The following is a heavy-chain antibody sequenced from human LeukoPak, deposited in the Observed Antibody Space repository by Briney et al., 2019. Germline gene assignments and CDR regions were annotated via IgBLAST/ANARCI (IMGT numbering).Heavy chain of an antibody. D-gene: IGHD2-21*02. V-gene: IGHV4-4*02. Sequence: PSGTLSLTCAVSGGSVSHSNWWTWVRQSPGKGLEWIGEVHPSEGTNYNPSLKSRVTISLDKSKNQFSLKLSSVTAADTAVYYCARERLISYCGGDCFTDAFDIWGQGTMVTVSS. CDR3: ARERLISYCGGDCFTDAFDI. CDR2: VHPSEGT. CDR1: GGSVSHSNW. J-gene: IGHJ3*02.